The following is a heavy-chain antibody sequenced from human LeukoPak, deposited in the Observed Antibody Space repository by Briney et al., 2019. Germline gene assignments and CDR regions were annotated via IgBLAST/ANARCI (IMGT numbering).Heavy chain of an antibody. CDR1: GFTFSRYA. D-gene: IGHD3-10*01. V-gene: IGHV3-23*01. Sequence: GGSLRLSCAASGFTFSRYAMSWVRQAPGKGLEWVSSIGGSGGTTYYADSVQGRFTISRDKSKNTLYLQMNSLSAEDTAVYYCAKDLSWFGGSLATFGYWGQGTLATVSS. CDR3: AKDLSWFGGSLATFGY. CDR2: IGGSGGTT. J-gene: IGHJ4*02.